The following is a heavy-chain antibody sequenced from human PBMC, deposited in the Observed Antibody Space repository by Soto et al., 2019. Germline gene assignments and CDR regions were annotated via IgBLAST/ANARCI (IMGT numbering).Heavy chain of an antibody. J-gene: IGHJ6*02. Sequence: PGGSLRLSCAASGFTFSSYGMHWVRQAPGKGLEWVAVISYDGSNKYYADSVKGRFTISRDNSKNTLYLQMNSLRAEDTAVYYCAKDPGPGYSLPQDVWGQGTTVTVSS. CDR2: ISYDGSNK. V-gene: IGHV3-30*18. CDR3: AKDPGPGYSLPQDV. CDR1: GFTFSSYG. D-gene: IGHD5-18*01.